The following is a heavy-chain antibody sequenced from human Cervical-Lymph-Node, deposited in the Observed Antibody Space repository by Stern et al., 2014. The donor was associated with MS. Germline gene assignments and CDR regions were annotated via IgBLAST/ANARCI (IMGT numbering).Heavy chain of an antibody. CDR2: IIPLFGTT. Sequence: QMQLVQSGAEVKKPGSSVKVSCTASGDTFINFGISWVRQAPGQGLEWRGGIIPLFGTTDYGQKFQGRLTISADESATTVYMELRSEDTAVYYCARDNDDNGMDVWGQGTTVTVSS. J-gene: IGHJ6*02. CDR1: GDTFINFG. V-gene: IGHV1-69*01. D-gene: IGHD1-1*01. CDR3: ARDNDDNGMDV.